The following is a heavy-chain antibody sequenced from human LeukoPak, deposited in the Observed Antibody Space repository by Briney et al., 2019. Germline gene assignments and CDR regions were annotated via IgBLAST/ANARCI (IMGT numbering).Heavy chain of an antibody. CDR1: GGSISSYY. CDR3: ARATGYDSSGYPSPADAFDI. J-gene: IGHJ3*02. Sequence: SETLSPTCTVSGGSISSYYWSWIRQPPGKGLEWIGYIYYSGSTNYNPSLKSRVTISVDTSKNQFSLKLSSVTAADTAVYYCARATGYDSSGYPSPADAFDIWGQGTMVTVSS. D-gene: IGHD3-22*01. CDR2: IYYSGST. V-gene: IGHV4-59*01.